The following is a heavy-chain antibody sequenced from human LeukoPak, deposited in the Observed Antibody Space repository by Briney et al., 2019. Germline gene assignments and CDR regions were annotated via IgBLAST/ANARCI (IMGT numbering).Heavy chain of an antibody. CDR2: TYTSGST. V-gene: IGHV4-4*07. J-gene: IGHJ5*02. Sequence: SETLSLTCTVSGGSISSYYWSWIRQPAGKGLEWIGRTYTSGSTNYNPSLKSRVTMSVDTSKNQFSLKLSSVTAADTAVYYCARDFDELLRFNWFDPWGQGTLVTVSS. CDR1: GGSISSYY. CDR3: ARDFDELLRFNWFDP. D-gene: IGHD1-26*01.